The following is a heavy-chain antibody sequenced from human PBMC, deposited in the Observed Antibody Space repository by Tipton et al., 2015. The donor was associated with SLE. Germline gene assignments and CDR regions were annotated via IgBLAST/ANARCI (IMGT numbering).Heavy chain of an antibody. V-gene: IGHV1-2*02. J-gene: IGHJ4*02. CDR1: GYTFTGHY. D-gene: IGHD3-10*01. CDR2: INPSFGDT. Sequence: QSGAEVKKPGASVKVSCKASGYTFTGHYIHWVRQAPGQGLEWMGWINPSFGDTNYAQKFQGRVTMTRDTSITTAYMELSGLTSDDTAVYYCARAGFGGPRAGGYWGQGTLVTVSS. CDR3: ARAGFGGPRAGGY.